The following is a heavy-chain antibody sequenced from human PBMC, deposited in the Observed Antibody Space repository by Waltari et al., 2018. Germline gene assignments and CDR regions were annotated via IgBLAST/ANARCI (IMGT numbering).Heavy chain of an antibody. Sequence: EVQLVESGGGLIQPGGSLRLSCAASGFTVSRNYVSWVRQAPGKRLGRVSVSYGGGNTTCADSVKGRFTIARDKSKNARSLQMNSLRAEDTAVYDCAREGSIYGSGSYYFDYWGQGTLVTVSS. CDR1: GFTVSRNY. CDR3: AREGSIYGSGSYYFDY. D-gene: IGHD3-10*01. V-gene: IGHV3-53*01. J-gene: IGHJ4*02. CDR2: SYGGGNT.